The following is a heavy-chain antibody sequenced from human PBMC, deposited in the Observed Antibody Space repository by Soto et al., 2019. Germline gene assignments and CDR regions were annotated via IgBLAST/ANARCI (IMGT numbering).Heavy chain of an antibody. CDR3: ARPRGHTSGVFEN. J-gene: IGHJ3*02. D-gene: IGHD5-18*01. CDR2: IYYSGST. V-gene: IGHV4-61*01. Sequence: QVQLQESGPGLTRPSETLSLTCTVSGDSVSNGFYYWTWIRQSPVKGLEWIGNIYYSGSTEYNPSLTSRVSISIDMSKNQLSLTLTSVTAADSAVYFCARPRGHTSGVFENWSQGTTVIVSS. CDR1: GDSVSNGFYY.